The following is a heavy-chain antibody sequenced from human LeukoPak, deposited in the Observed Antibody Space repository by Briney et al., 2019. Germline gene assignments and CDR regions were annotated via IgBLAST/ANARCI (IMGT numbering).Heavy chain of an antibody. CDR1: GFTFSSYA. CDR2: ISYDGSNK. V-gene: IGHV3-30-3*01. D-gene: IGHD6-25*01. J-gene: IGHJ4*02. CDR3: ARDRRAAGSFDY. Sequence: GGSLRLSCAASGFTFSSYAMHWVRQAPGKGLEWVAVISYDGSNKYYADSVKGRFTISRDNSKNTLYLQMNSRRAEDTAVYYCARDRRAAGSFDYWGQGPLVPVSS.